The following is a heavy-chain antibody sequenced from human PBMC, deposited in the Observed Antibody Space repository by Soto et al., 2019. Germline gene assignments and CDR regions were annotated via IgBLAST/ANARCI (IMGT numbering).Heavy chain of an antibody. D-gene: IGHD4-4*01. CDR1: GGSVSSYD. CDR3: ARSYSSYGRVWFDP. Sequence: PSETLALTCTVSGGSVSSYDGSWIRQPPGKGLEWIGYIYYRGSTNYHPSLKSRVTISVDTSKNQFSLKLSSVTAADTAVYYCARSYSSYGRVWFDPWGQGTLGTVSS. V-gene: IGHV4-59*02. J-gene: IGHJ5*02. CDR2: IYYRGST.